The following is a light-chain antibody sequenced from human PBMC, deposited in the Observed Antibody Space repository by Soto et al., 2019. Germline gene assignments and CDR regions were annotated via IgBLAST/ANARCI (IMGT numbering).Light chain of an antibody. CDR1: HGISSY. CDR3: QQLNSYPIT. Sequence: DIQVTQSPSTLSASVGDRVTITCRASHGISSYLAWYQQKPGKAPKLLIYAASTLQSGVPSRFSGSGSGTEFTLTISSLQPEDFATYYCQQLNSYPITFGHGTRLEIK. V-gene: IGKV1-9*01. CDR2: AAS. J-gene: IGKJ5*01.